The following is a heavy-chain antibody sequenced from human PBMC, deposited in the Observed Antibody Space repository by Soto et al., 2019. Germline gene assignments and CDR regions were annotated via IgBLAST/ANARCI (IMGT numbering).Heavy chain of an antibody. D-gene: IGHD6-13*01. CDR2: IRSKANSYAT. V-gene: IGHV3-73*01. CDR1: GFTFSGSA. J-gene: IGHJ4*02. CDR3: TSTLPYSSSWYYRDY. Sequence: EVQLVESGGGLVQPGGSLKLSCAASGFTFSGSAMHWVRQASGKGLEWVGRIRSKANSYATAYAASVKGRFTISRDDSKNTAYLRMNSLKTEDTAVYYCTSTLPYSSSWYYRDYWGQGTLVTVSS.